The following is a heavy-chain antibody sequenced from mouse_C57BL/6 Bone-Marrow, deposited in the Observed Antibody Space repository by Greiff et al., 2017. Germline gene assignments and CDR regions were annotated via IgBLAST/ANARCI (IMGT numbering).Heavy chain of an antibody. D-gene: IGHD2-5*01. CDR3: SRPYYSNYWYFDV. Sequence: QVQLQQPGAELVKPGASVTMSCKASGYTFTSYWITWVKQRPGQGLEWIGDIYPGSGSTNYNEKFKSKATLTVDTSSSPAYMQLSSLTSEDSAVYYCSRPYYSNYWYFDVWGTGTTVTVSS. CDR2: IYPGSGST. V-gene: IGHV1-55*01. CDR1: GYTFTSYW. J-gene: IGHJ1*03.